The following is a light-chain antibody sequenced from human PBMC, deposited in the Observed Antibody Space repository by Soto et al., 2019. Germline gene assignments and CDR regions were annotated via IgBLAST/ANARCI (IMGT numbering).Light chain of an antibody. CDR3: QQYGSSPYT. J-gene: IGKJ2*01. V-gene: IGKV3-20*01. CDR1: QSVISNH. CDR2: AST. Sequence: EIVVTQSPGTLSLSPGERATLSCRASQSVISNHLAWYQQKPGQAPRLLIFASTGRATGIPDRFSGSGFGTDFTLTISRLEPEDFAMYYCQQYGSSPYTFGQGTKVEI.